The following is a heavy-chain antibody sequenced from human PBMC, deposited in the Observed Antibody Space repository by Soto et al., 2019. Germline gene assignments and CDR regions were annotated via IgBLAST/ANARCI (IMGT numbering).Heavy chain of an antibody. CDR1: GYSFTSYW. CDR3: ARHHRYSSYAHGNWFDP. D-gene: IGHD5-12*01. J-gene: IGHJ5*02. V-gene: IGHV5-51*01. CDR2: IYPGDSDT. Sequence: GESLKISCKGSGYSFTSYWIGWVRQMPGKGLEWMGIIYPGDSDTRYSPSFQGQVTISADKSISTAYLQWSSLKASDTAMYYCARHHRYSSYAHGNWFDPWGQGTLVTVSS.